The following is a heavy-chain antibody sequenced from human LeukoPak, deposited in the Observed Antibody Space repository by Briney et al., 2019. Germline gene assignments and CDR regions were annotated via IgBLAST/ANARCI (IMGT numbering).Heavy chain of an antibody. CDR1: GYTFTTYT. CDR2: INAGNGNT. J-gene: IGHJ6*02. Sequence: ASVNVSCKASGYTFTTYTIHWVRQAPGQRLEWVGWINAGNGNTKYSQQFQGRVTITRDTSASTAYMELSSLRSEDTAVYYCARANDFWSGYYYGMDVWGQGTTVTVSS. D-gene: IGHD3-3*01. V-gene: IGHV1-3*01. CDR3: ARANDFWSGYYYGMDV.